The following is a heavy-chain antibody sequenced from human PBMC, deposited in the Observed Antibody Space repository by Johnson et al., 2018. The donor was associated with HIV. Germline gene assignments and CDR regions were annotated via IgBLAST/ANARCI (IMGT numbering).Heavy chain of an antibody. D-gene: IGHD6-13*01. V-gene: IGHV3-13*01. CDR2: MGTAGDT. CDR3: ARFRSSNWFDAFDI. CDR1: RFTFSNYD. J-gene: IGHJ3*02. Sequence: VQLVESGGGLVQPGGSLRLSCAASRFTFSNYDMYWVRQATGKGLEWVSTMGTAGDTYYAGSVKGRFTVSRENAKNSLYLQMNSLRAEDTAVYYCARFRSSNWFDAFDIWGQGTMVTVSA.